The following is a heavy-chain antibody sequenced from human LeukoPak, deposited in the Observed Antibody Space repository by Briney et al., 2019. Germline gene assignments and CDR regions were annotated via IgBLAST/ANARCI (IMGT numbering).Heavy chain of an antibody. CDR2: ISTSGSTI. CDR1: GFLFSSYE. V-gene: IGHV3-48*03. J-gene: IGHJ4*02. CDR3: ARGFAPHDY. Sequence: GGSLRLSCAASGFLFSSYEMNWVRQAPGKGLEWVSYISTSGSTIFYADSVKGRFTISRDNAKNSLYLQVNSLRAEDTAVYYCARGFAPHDYWGQGTLVTVSS.